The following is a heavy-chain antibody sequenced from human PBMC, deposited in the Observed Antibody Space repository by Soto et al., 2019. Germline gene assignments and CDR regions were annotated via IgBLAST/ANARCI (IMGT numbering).Heavy chain of an antibody. CDR1: GFTFSTYG. CDR2: IWYDGSTK. J-gene: IGHJ6*02. D-gene: IGHD3-3*01. CDR3: ARDRVYFWSGLVYYYYGMDV. Sequence: QVQLVESGGGVVQPGRSLRLSCAASGFTFSTYGIHWVRQAPGKGLEWVAVIWYDGSTKYYADSVTGRFTISRDNSKNTLYLQMNRLRAGDTAVYYCARDRVYFWSGLVYYYYGMDVWGQGTTVTVSS. V-gene: IGHV3-33*01.